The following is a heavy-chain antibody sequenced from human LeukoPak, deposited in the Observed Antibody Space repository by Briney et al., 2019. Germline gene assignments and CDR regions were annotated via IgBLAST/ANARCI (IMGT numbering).Heavy chain of an antibody. J-gene: IGHJ3*02. D-gene: IGHD3-22*01. CDR1: GYTFTSYG. V-gene: IGHV3-33*01. Sequence: SCKASGYTFTSYGMHWVRQAPGKGLEWVAVIWYDGSNKYYADSVKGRFTISRDNSKNTLYLQMNSLRAEDTAVYYCARVKNYYDSSGDDAFDIWGQGTMVTVSS. CDR2: IWYDGSNK. CDR3: ARVKNYYDSSGDDAFDI.